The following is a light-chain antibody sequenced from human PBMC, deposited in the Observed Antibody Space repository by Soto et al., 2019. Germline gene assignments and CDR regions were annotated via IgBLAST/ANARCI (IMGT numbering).Light chain of an antibody. J-gene: IGLJ2*01. Sequence: QTVVTQEPSLSVSPGGTVTLTCASSTGAVTSTFYPNWFQQKPGQAPRSLIYSTSNRHPWTPARFSGSLLGVSAALTLSRVQAEDEADYYCLLYGGGVRVFGGGTKLTVL. CDR1: TGAVTSTFY. CDR3: LLYGGGVRV. V-gene: IGLV7-43*01. CDR2: STS.